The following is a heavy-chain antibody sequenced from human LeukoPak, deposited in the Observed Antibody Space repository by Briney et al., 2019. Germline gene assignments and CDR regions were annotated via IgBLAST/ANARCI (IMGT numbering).Heavy chain of an antibody. D-gene: IGHD3-22*01. CDR2: INHSGST. CDR1: GGSFSGYY. Sequence: SETLSLTCAVYGGSFSGYYWSWIRQPPGKGLEWIGEINHSGSTNYNPSLKSRVTISVDTSKNQFSLKLSSVTAADTAVYYCAGQPTRPYYYDSSGYLDYWGQGTLVTVSS. V-gene: IGHV4-34*01. CDR3: AGQPTRPYYYDSSGYLDY. J-gene: IGHJ4*02.